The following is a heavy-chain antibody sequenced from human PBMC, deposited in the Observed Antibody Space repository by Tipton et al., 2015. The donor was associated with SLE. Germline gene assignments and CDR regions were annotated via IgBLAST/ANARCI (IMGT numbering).Heavy chain of an antibody. CDR1: GGSISSSSYY. J-gene: IGHJ5*02. Sequence: TLSLTCTVSGGSISSSSYYWGWIRQPPGKGLEWIGSIYYRGSTYYNPSLKSRVTISVDTSKNQFSLKLSSVTAADTAVYYCARELRIVGAKDWFDPWGQGTLVTVSS. V-gene: IGHV4-39*07. CDR2: IYYRGST. CDR3: ARELRIVGAKDWFDP. D-gene: IGHD1-26*01.